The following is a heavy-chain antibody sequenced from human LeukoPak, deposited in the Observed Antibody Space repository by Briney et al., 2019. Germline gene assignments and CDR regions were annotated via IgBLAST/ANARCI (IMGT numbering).Heavy chain of an antibody. V-gene: IGHV4-59*10. J-gene: IGHJ4*01. Sequence: SETLSLTCGVYGGSLSGYYWSWIRQPAGKGLEWIGRIYTSGSTNYNPSLKSRVTMSVDTSKNQFSLKLSSVTAADTAVYYCARRGSTRRVLGYWGXXTLVTVSS. CDR3: ARRGSTRRVLGY. CDR2: IYTSGST. D-gene: IGHD2-8*02. CDR1: GGSLSGYY.